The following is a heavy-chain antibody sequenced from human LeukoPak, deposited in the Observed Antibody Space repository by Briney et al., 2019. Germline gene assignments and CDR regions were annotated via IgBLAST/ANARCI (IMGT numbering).Heavy chain of an antibody. J-gene: IGHJ4*02. CDR3: ARDQVSIAGTGIDY. Sequence: SGGSLRLSCAVSGFTFSNYAMSWVRQAPGKGLEWVSAISSSSSSYIYYADSVKGRFTISRDNAKNSLFLQMNSLRAEDTAVYYCARDQVSIAGTGIDYWGQGTLVTVSS. V-gene: IGHV3-21*01. CDR1: GFTFSNYA. D-gene: IGHD6-13*01. CDR2: ISSSSSSYI.